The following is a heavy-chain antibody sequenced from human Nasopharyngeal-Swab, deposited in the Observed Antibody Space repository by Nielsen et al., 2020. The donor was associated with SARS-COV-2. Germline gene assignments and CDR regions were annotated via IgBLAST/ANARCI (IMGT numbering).Heavy chain of an antibody. J-gene: IGHJ4*02. CDR3: ARLYGGYVDY. CDR1: GYYFSTYW. Sequence: GESLKISCQGSGYYFSTYWIGWVRQMPGKGLEWMGIIYPGDSTTKYRPSFQGQVTISADKSISTAYLQWSSLKASDTAMYFCARLYGGYVDYWGQGTLVTVSS. D-gene: IGHD4/OR15-4a*01. CDR2: IYPGDSTT. V-gene: IGHV5-51*01.